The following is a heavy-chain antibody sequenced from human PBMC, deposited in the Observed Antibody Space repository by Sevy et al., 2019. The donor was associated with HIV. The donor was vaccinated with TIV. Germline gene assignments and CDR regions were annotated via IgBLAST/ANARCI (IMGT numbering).Heavy chain of an antibody. Sequence: GGSLRLSCAASGFTFSSYAMHWVRQAPGKGLEWVAVISYDGSNKYYADSVKGRFTISRDNSKNTLYLQMNSLRAEDTAVYYCNVLLRFWGQWTMVTVSS. D-gene: IGHD3-10*01. CDR2: ISYDGSNK. J-gene: IGHJ3*01. V-gene: IGHV3-30*04. CDR1: GFTFSSYA. CDR3: NVLLRF.